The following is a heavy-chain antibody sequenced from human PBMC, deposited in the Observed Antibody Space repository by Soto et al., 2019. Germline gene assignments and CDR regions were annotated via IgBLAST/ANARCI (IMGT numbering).Heavy chain of an antibody. CDR2: IYHSGST. CDR3: ARVPGR. Sequence: SETLSLTCAVSGGTISSGGYSWSWIRQPPGEGLEWIGYIYHSGSTYYNPSLKSRVTISVDRSKNQFSLKLSSVTAADTAVYYCARVPGRWGQGTLVTVSS. CDR1: GGTISSGGYS. D-gene: IGHD2-2*01. V-gene: IGHV4-30-2*01. J-gene: IGHJ4*02.